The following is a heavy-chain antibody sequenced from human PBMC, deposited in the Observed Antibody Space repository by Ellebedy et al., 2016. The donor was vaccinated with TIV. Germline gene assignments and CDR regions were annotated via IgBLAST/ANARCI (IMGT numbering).Heavy chain of an antibody. D-gene: IGHD3-16*01. J-gene: IGHJ6*02. V-gene: IGHV4-59*01. CDR1: GGSISSYY. CDR2: IYYSGSP. Sequence: SETLSLTCTVSGGSISSYYGTWIRQLPGKGLEWFGYIYYSGSPMYNPSLKSRVTISVENSKNQFSLKLGSVTAADTAVYYCAKVITFSFSSYYYGMDVWGQGTTVTVSS. CDR3: AKVITFSFSSYYYGMDV.